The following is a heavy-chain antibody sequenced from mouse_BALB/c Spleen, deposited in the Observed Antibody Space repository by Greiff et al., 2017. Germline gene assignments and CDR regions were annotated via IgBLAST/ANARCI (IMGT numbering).Heavy chain of an antibody. CDR3: ARGATVVAPHFDY. D-gene: IGHD1-1*01. Sequence: QVQLQQSGAELMKPGASVKISCKATGYTFSSYWIEWVKQRPGHGLEWIGEILPGSGSTNYNEKFKGKATFTADTSSNTAYMQLSSLTSEDSAVYYCARGATVVAPHFDYWGQGTTLTVSS. J-gene: IGHJ2*01. CDR1: GYTFSSYW. CDR2: ILPGSGST. V-gene: IGHV1-9*01.